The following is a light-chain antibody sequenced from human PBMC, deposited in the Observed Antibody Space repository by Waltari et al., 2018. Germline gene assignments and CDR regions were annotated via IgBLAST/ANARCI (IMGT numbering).Light chain of an antibody. V-gene: IGKV1-5*03. Sequence: DIQMTQSPSTMSASVGNRLTITCRASQNIHTWLAWDQQKPGKAPKLLIYKASNLENGVPSRCSGSGSGTEFTLSISSLHPEDLATYYGQQYNSYWTFGRRTTVEVE. CDR2: KAS. CDR1: QNIHTW. CDR3: QQYNSYWT. J-gene: IGKJ1*01.